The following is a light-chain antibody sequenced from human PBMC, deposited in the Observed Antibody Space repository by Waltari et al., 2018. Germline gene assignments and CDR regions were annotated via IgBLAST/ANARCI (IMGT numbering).Light chain of an antibody. CDR3: QQYNNWPRT. CDR1: QSVSSN. CDR2: GAS. J-gene: IGKJ1*01. V-gene: IGKV3-15*01. Sequence: EIVITQSQATLSVSTGERATLSCRASQSVSSNLAWYQQKPGQAPRLLIYGASTRATGIPARFSGSGSGTEFTLTISSLQSEDFAVYYCQQYNNWPRTFGQGTKVEIK.